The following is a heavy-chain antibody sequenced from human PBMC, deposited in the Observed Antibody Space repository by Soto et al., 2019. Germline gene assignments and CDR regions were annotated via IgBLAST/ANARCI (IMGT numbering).Heavy chain of an antibody. Sequence: ASVKVSCKASGYTFTSYYMHWVRQAPGQGLEWMGIINPSGGSTNYAQKFQGRVTITADESTSTAYMELSSLRSEDTAVYYCARVLGYCSGGSCYEGGDNYYYYGMDVWGQGTTVTVSS. CDR1: GYTFTSYY. D-gene: IGHD2-15*01. J-gene: IGHJ6*02. CDR3: ARVLGYCSGGSCYEGGDNYYYYGMDV. CDR2: INPSGGST. V-gene: IGHV1-46*01.